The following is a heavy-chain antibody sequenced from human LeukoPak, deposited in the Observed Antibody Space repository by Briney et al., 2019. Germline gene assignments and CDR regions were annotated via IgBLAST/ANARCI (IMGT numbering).Heavy chain of an antibody. J-gene: IGHJ4*02. CDR2: ISYDGSNK. D-gene: IGHD3-22*01. V-gene: IGHV3-30*18. CDR1: GFTFSSYG. Sequence: GRSLRLSCAASGFTFSSYGMHWVRQTPGKGLEWVAVISYDGSNKYYADSVKGRFTISRDNSKNTLYLQMNSLRAEDTAVYYCAKVNDYYDSSGYFPRSLDYWGQGTLVTVSS. CDR3: AKVNDYYDSSGYFPRSLDY.